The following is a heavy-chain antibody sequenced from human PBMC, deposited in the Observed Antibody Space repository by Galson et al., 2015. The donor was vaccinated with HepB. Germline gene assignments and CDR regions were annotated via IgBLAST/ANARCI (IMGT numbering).Heavy chain of an antibody. J-gene: IGHJ4*02. CDR2: ITSSGGNS. CDR3: AKDGIMVANNPYHFHY. Sequence: SLRLSCAASGFSFTRYAMTWVRQAPGKGLEWVSSITSSGGNSYYTDSVKGRFTVSRDNFKNTLLLQLNSLRAEDTAMYFCAKDGIMVANNPYHFHYWGQGTLVTVSS. V-gene: IGHV3-23*01. D-gene: IGHD2-15*01. CDR1: GFSFTRYA.